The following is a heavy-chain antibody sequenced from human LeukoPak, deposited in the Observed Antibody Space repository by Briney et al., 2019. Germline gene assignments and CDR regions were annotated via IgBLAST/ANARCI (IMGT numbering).Heavy chain of an antibody. D-gene: IGHD3-10*01. CDR2: IYHSGST. CDR3: ARTMVRGVNWFDP. V-gene: IGHV4-38-2*02. Sequence: SETLSLTCTVSGYSISSGYYWGWIRQPPGKGLEWIASIYHSGSTYYNPSLKSRVTISVDTSKNQFSLKLSSVTAADTAVYYCARTMVRGVNWFDPWGQGTLVTVSS. CDR1: GYSISSGYY. J-gene: IGHJ5*02.